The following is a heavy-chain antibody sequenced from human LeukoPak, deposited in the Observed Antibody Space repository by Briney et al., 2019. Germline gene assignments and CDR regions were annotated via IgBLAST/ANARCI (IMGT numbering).Heavy chain of an antibody. J-gene: IGHJ5*02. V-gene: IGHV4-34*01. CDR2: INYSGST. CDR3: ARGGSMVRGVRINWFDP. CDR1: GGSFSGYY. D-gene: IGHD3-10*01. Sequence: SETLSLTCAVYGGSFSGYYWSWIRQPPGKGLEWVGEINYSGSTNYNPSLKSRVTISVNTSKNQFSLKLSSVTAADTAGYYCARGGSMVRGVRINWFDPWGEGTLVTVSS.